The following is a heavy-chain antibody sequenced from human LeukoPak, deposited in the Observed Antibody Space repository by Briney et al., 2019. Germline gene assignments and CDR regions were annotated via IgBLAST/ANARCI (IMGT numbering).Heavy chain of an antibody. Sequence: GGPLRLSCAASGFTFSSYSMNWVRQAPGKGLEWVSSISSSSSYIYYADSVKGRFTISRDNAKNSLYLQMNSLRAEDTAVYYCARDVEQQLVRYYYGMDVWGQGTTDTVSS. D-gene: IGHD6-13*01. V-gene: IGHV3-21*01. J-gene: IGHJ6*02. CDR1: GFTFSSYS. CDR3: ARDVEQQLVRYYYGMDV. CDR2: ISSSSSYI.